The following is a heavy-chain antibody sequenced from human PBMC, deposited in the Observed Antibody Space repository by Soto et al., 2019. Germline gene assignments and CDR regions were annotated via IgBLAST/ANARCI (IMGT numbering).Heavy chain of an antibody. CDR1: GFTFSTYG. CDR2: IGPGGDTT. D-gene: IGHD6-13*01. V-gene: IGHV3-23*01. J-gene: IGHJ4*02. CDR3: AKRRDVAAADLYFFDS. Sequence: AGGSLRHSCAASGFTFSTYGMSWVRQPPGKGPEWVSLIGPGGDTTYYTNSVKGRFTISRDNSKNTLSLQMNSLRADDTAVYYCAKRRDVAAADLYFFDSWGQGTLVTVSS.